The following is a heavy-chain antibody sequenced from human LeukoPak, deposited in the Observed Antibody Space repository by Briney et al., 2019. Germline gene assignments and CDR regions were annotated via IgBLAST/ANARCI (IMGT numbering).Heavy chain of an antibody. J-gene: IGHJ4*02. CDR1: GFTFSSYG. CDR3: ARDRESRGGRFDY. D-gene: IGHD3-16*01. V-gene: IGHV3-33*01. Sequence: PGGSLRLSCAASGFTFSSYGMHWVRQAPGKGLEWVAVIWYDGSNKYYADSVKGRFTISRDNSKNTLYLQMNSLRADDTAMYYCARDRESRGGRFDYWGQGTLVTVSS. CDR2: IWYDGSNK.